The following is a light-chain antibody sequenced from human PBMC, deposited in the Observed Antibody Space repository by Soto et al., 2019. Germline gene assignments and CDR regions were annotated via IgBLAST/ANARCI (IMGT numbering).Light chain of an antibody. V-gene: IGKV1-5*03. J-gene: IGKJ1*01. CDR1: QNIYTW. CDR3: QQYNTFWT. CDR2: EAS. Sequence: DIPLNPSPATPSASVGDRVPTTCRASQNIYTWLAWYQQKPGKAPKLLIYEASSLETGVPSRFSGSGSGTEFTLTISSLQPDDFATYYCQQYNTFWTFGQGTKVDIK.